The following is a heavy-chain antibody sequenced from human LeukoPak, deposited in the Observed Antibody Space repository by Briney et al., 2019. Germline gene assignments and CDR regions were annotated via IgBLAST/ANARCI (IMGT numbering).Heavy chain of an antibody. Sequence: GRSLRLSCTASGFNFGIYGMHWVRQAPGKGLEWVSSISSSSTHIYYADSAKGRFTISRDNAKNSLYLQMNSLRAEDTAVYYCALELGHWYFDVWGRGTLVTVSS. CDR3: ALELGHWYFDV. V-gene: IGHV3-21*01. J-gene: IGHJ2*01. CDR1: GFNFGIYG. D-gene: IGHD3-16*01. CDR2: ISSSSTHI.